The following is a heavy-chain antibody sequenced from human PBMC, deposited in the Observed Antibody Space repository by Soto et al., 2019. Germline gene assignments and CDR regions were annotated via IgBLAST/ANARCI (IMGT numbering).Heavy chain of an antibody. CDR2: INGDGIST. CDR3: AGVVNVGYYYYAMDV. CDR1: GFTFSSHW. J-gene: IGHJ6*02. D-gene: IGHD2-15*01. V-gene: IGHV3-74*01. Sequence: LRVSCTASGFTFSSHWMDWVRQAPGKGPVWVSRINGDGISTNYAEFVQGRFTISRDNAKNTLYLQMNRLRVEDTGIYYCAGVVNVGYYYYAMDVWGQGTTVTVSS.